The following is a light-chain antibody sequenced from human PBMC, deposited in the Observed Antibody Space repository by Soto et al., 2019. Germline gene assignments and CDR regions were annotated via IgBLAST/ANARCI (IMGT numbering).Light chain of an antibody. CDR1: QSISSW. Sequence: DIQMTQSPSTLSASVGDRVTITCRASQSISSWLAWYQQKPGKAPKLLIYDASSLERGVPSRFSDSGSGTEFTLTISSLQPDDFATYYCQQYNSYAWTFGQGTKVEIK. V-gene: IGKV1-5*01. CDR3: QQYNSYAWT. CDR2: DAS. J-gene: IGKJ1*01.